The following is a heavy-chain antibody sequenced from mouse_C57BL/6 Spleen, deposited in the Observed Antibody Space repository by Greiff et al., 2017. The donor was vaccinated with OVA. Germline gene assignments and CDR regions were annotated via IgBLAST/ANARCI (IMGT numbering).Heavy chain of an antibody. CDR3: ARSTGQGYFDY. V-gene: IGHV1-64*01. CDR1: GYTFTSYW. D-gene: IGHD4-1*01. Sequence: QVQLQQPGAELVKPGASVKLSCKASGYTFTSYWMHWVKQRPGQGLEWIGMIHPNSGSTNYNEKFKGKATLTADKSSSTAYMQLSSLTSEDSAVYFCARSTGQGYFDYWGQGTTLTVSS. J-gene: IGHJ2*01. CDR2: IHPNSGST.